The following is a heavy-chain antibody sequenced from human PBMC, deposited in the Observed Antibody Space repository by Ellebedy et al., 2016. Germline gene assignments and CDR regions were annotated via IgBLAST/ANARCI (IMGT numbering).Heavy chain of an antibody. CDR1: GGSISSSSYY. V-gene: IGHV4-39*01. Sequence: SETLSLXXTVSGGSISSSSYYWGWIRQPPGKGLEWIGSIYYSGSTYYNPSLKSRVTISVDTSKNQFSLKLSSVTAADTAVYYCARRGYYYYYGMDVWGQGTTVTVSS. CDR3: ARRGYYYYYGMDV. CDR2: IYYSGST. J-gene: IGHJ6*02.